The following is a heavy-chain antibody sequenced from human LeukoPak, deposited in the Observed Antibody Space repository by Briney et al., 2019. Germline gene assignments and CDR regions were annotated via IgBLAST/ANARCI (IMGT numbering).Heavy chain of an antibody. J-gene: IGHJ4*02. D-gene: IGHD6-13*01. V-gene: IGHV4-59*01. CDR1: GGSISSYY. CDR3: ARGAAATY. Sequence: SETLSLTCTVSGGSISSYYWIWIRQPPGKGLEWIGYIYFSGSTNYNPSLKSRVTISVDTSKNQFSLKLNSVTAADTAVYYCARGAAATYWGQGTLVTVSS. CDR2: IYFSGST.